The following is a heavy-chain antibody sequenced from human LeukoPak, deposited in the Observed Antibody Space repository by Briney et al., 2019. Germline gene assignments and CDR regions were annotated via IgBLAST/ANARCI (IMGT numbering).Heavy chain of an antibody. J-gene: IGHJ6*02. Sequence: PGGSLRLSCAASGFTFSSYGMHWVRQAPGKGLEWVAVIWYDGSNKYYADSVKGRFTISRDNSKNTLYLQMNSLRAEDTAVYYCARAALYDILTGVYYYYGMDVWGQGTTVTVSS. V-gene: IGHV3-33*01. CDR2: IWYDGSNK. D-gene: IGHD3-9*01. CDR1: GFTFSSYG. CDR3: ARAALYDILTGVYYYYGMDV.